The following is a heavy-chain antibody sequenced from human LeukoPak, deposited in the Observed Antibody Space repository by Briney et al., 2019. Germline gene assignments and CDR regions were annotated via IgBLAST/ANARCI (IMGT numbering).Heavy chain of an antibody. Sequence: PGRSLRLSCAASGFTFSSYGMHRVRQAPGKGLEWVAVISYDGSNKYYADSVKGRFTISRDNSKNTLYLQMNSLRPEDTAVYYCAKDRERHIVVVTATLFDYWGQGTLVTVSS. V-gene: IGHV3-30*18. J-gene: IGHJ4*02. CDR3: AKDRERHIVVVTATLFDY. CDR2: ISYDGSNK. D-gene: IGHD2-21*02. CDR1: GFTFSSYG.